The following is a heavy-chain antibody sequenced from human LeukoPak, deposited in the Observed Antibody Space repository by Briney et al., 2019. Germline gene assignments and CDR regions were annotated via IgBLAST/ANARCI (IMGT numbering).Heavy chain of an antibody. D-gene: IGHD2-2*01. CDR3: ARASITKANSFDY. J-gene: IGHJ4*02. CDR2: IYYSGST. V-gene: IGHV4-39*07. CDR1: GGSISTRSYY. Sequence: SETLSLTCTVSGGSISTRSYYWGWIRQPPGKGLEWIGSIYYSGSTYYNPSLKSRVTISVDTSKNQFSLKLSSVTAADTAVYYCARASITKANSFDYWGQGTLVTVSS.